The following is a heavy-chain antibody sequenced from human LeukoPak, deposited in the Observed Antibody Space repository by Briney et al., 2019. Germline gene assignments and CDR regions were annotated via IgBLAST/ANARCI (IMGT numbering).Heavy chain of an antibody. CDR2: IYYSGST. V-gene: IGHV4-39*01. CDR1: GGSISSSSYY. Sequence: SETLSLTCTVSGGSISSSSYYWGWIRQPPGKGLAWIGSIYYSGSTYYNPSLKSRVTVSVDTSKNQFSLKLSSVTAADTAVYYCARTYGDYAPFDYWGQGTLVTVSS. J-gene: IGHJ4*02. D-gene: IGHD4-17*01. CDR3: ARTYGDYAPFDY.